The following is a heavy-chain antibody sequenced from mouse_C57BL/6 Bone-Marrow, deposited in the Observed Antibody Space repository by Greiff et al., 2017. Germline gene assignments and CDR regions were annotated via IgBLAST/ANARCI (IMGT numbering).Heavy chain of an antibody. V-gene: IGHV7-3*01. J-gene: IGHJ2*01. CDR1: GFTFTDYY. D-gene: IGHD4-1*02. CDR3: ARSTGTYFDY. Sequence: DVQLVESGGGLVQPGGSLSLSCAASGFTFTDYYMSWVRQPPGKALEWLGFIRNKANGYTTEYSASVKGRFTISRDNSQSILYLQMNALRAEDSATYYCARSTGTYFDYWGQGTTLTVSS. CDR2: IRNKANGYTT.